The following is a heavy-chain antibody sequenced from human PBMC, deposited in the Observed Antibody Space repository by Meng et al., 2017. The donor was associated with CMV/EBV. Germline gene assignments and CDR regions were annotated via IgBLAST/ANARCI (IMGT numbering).Heavy chain of an antibody. J-gene: IGHJ5*02. D-gene: IGHD2-2*01. CDR2: ISSSSSYI. V-gene: IGHV3-21*05. CDR1: GFTFSSYE. CDR3: ARETIVVVPAGKRGWFDP. Sequence: GESLKISCAASGFTFSSYEMNWVRQAPGKGLEWVSYISSSSSYIYYADSVKGRFTISRDNAKNSLYLQMNSLRAEDTAVYYCARETIVVVPAGKRGWFDPWGQGTLVTVSS.